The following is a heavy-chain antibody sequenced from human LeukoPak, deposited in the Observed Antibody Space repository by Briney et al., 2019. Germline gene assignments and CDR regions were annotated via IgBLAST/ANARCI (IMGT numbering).Heavy chain of an antibody. CDR1: GGSFSGYY. CDR2: ISSSGSPK. CDR3: ARGTYNFDY. V-gene: IGHV3-11*01. J-gene: IGHJ4*02. Sequence: LSLTCAVYGGSFSGYYWSWIRQAPGKGLEWVSYISSSGSPKYYADSVKGRFTISRDNAKNSLYLQMNSLRAEDTAVYYCARGTYNFDYWGQGTLVTVSS. D-gene: IGHD5-24*01.